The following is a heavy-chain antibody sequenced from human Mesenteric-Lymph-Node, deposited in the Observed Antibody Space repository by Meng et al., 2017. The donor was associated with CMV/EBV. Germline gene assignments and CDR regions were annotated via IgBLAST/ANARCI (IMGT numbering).Heavy chain of an antibody. V-gene: IGHV3-23*01. J-gene: IGHJ3*01. CDR2: ISGSGGST. CDR1: GFSFSDYW. Sequence: GESLKISCAASGFSFSDYWMHWVRQVPGKGLVWVSAISGSGGSTYYADSVKGRFTISRDNSKNTLYLQMNRLRVEDTAIYYCAKDQGTGAFDFWGQGTMVTVSS. CDR3: AKDQGTGAFDF.